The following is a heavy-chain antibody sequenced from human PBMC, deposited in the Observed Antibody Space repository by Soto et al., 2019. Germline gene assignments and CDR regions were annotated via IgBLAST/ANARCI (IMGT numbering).Heavy chain of an antibody. CDR1: GGTFSSYA. CDR3: ARPPGYISDWYYFDL. J-gene: IGHJ4*02. Sequence: QVQLVQSGAEAKKPGSSVKVSCKTSGGTFSSYAISWVRQAPGQGLEWMGGIVPLFRTTNYAQKFQGRVTITADTSTYTVYMELSGLRSGDTAVYYCARPPGYISDWYYFDLWGQGTLVTVSS. CDR2: IVPLFRTT. D-gene: IGHD6-19*01. V-gene: IGHV1-69*06.